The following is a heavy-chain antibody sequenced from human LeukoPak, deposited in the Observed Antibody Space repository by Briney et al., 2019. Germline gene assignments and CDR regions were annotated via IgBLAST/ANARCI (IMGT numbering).Heavy chain of an antibody. Sequence: PGGSLRLSCAASGLTFSSYGMHWVRQAPGKGLEWVAVISYDGSNKYYADSVKGRFTISRDNSKNTLYLQMNSLRAEDTAVYYCAKDKGGYSYGMALDYWGQGTLVTVSS. D-gene: IGHD5-18*01. CDR2: ISYDGSNK. J-gene: IGHJ4*02. V-gene: IGHV3-30*18. CDR3: AKDKGGYSYGMALDY. CDR1: GLTFSSYG.